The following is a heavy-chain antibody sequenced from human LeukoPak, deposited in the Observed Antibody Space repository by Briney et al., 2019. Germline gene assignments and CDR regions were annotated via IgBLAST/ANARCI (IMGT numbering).Heavy chain of an antibody. Sequence: GGSLRLSCAASGFTFNNYNMNWVRQSPGKGLERVSSITRDSIYTFYADSVRGRFTISRDNAKNLLSLQMNSLRAEDTAVYYCARDPYNGYYGDDYYYYMDVWGKGTTVTISS. CDR1: GFTFNNYN. J-gene: IGHJ6*03. CDR3: ARDPYNGYYGDDYYYYMDV. V-gene: IGHV3-21*01. D-gene: IGHD4-17*01. CDR2: ITRDSIYT.